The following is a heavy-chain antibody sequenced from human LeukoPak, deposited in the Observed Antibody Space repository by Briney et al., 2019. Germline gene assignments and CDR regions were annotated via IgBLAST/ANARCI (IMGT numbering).Heavy chain of an antibody. CDR1: GYTLTGHY. V-gene: IGHV1-2*02. D-gene: IGHD5-24*01. J-gene: IGHJ4*02. Sequence: ASVKASCKASGYTLTGHYMHWVRQAPGQGLEWMGWIHPNSGGTNYAQKFQGRVTMTRDTSISTAYMELSRLRSDDTAVYYCARIDGTAPDYWGQGTLVTVSS. CDR2: IHPNSGGT. CDR3: ARIDGTAPDY.